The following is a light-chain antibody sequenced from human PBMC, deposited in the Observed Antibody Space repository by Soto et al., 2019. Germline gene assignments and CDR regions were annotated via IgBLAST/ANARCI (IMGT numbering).Light chain of an antibody. V-gene: IGKV3-20*01. CDR1: QTFASNF. Sequence: EVVLTQSPGTLSLSPGDRATLSCRASQTFASNFLAWYQHKPGQSPRLLIYGASTRATDIPDRFSGSGSGPDFTLTISRLEPEDSAVYYCQQYGTSPPLTFGGGTKVEIK. CDR3: QQYGTSPPLT. J-gene: IGKJ4*01. CDR2: GAS.